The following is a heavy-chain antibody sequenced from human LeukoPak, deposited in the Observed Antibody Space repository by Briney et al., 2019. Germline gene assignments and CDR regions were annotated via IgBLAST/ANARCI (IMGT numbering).Heavy chain of an antibody. D-gene: IGHD5-24*01. CDR3: ARSRDGLDY. J-gene: IGHJ4*02. V-gene: IGHV4-34*01. Sequence: SETLSLTCTVSGGSISSYYWSWIRQPPGKGLEWIGEINHSGSTNYNPSLKSRVTISVDTSKNQFSLKLSSVTAADTAVYYCARSRDGLDYWGQGTLVTVSS. CDR2: INHSGST. CDR1: GGSISSYY.